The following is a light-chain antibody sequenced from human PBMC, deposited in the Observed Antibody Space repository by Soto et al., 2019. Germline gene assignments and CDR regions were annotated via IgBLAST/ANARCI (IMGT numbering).Light chain of an antibody. CDR2: DTR. Sequence: QTVVTQEPSLTVSPGGTVTLTCASNTGAVTDSHYPYWFQHRPGQAPRTLIYDTRKRHSWTPARFSGSLLGGKAALTLSGAQSEDEGEYFCLIAYSGAHWVFGGGTKVTVL. CDR1: TGAVTDSHY. J-gene: IGLJ3*02. V-gene: IGLV7-46*01. CDR3: LIAYSGAHWV.